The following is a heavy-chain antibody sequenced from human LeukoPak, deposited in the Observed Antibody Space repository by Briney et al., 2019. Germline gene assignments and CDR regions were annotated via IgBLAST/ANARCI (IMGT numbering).Heavy chain of an antibody. V-gene: IGHV3-30*18. CDR3: AKDLGSGLFGGDFDY. D-gene: IGHD3-10*02. Sequence: PGRSLRLSCAASGFTFSSYGMHWVRQAPGKGLEWVAVISYDGSNKYYADSVKGRFTISRDNSKNTLYLQMNSLRPEDTAVYYCAKDLGSGLFGGDFDYRGQGTLVTVSS. J-gene: IGHJ4*02. CDR2: ISYDGSNK. CDR1: GFTFSSYG.